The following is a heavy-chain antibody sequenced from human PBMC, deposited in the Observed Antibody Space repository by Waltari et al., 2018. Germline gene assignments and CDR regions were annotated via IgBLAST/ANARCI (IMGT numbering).Heavy chain of an antibody. D-gene: IGHD6-6*01. Sequence: QVQLQQWGAGLLKPSETLSLTCAVYGGSFSGYYWSWIRQPPGKGLEWIGEINHSGSTNYNPSLKSRVTISVDTSKNQFSLKLSSVTAADTAVYYCAREGHPGIAARRRARYFDYWGQGTLVTVSS. J-gene: IGHJ4*02. CDR2: INHSGST. CDR3: AREGHPGIAARRRARYFDY. V-gene: IGHV4-34*01. CDR1: GGSFSGYY.